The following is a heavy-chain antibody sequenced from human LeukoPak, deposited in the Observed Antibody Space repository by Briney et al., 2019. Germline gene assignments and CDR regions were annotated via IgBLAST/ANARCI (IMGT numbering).Heavy chain of an antibody. CDR1: GFAFSTYW. D-gene: IGHD6-6*01. CDR3: ARGLSGSSSPLYPFDS. Sequence: GGSLRLSCAASGFAFSTYWMHWVRQAPGKGLVWVSRINSDGSSIIYADSVKGRFTISRDDAKNTLYLQMNSLRVDDTAVYYCARGLSGSSSPLYPFDSWGQGALVTVSS. V-gene: IGHV3-74*01. CDR2: INSDGSSI. J-gene: IGHJ4*02.